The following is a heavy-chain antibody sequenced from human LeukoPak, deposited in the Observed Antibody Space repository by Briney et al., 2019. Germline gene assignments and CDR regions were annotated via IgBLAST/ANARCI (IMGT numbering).Heavy chain of an antibody. V-gene: IGHV4-39*07. CDR1: GGSTSDSNSF. Sequence: PSETLSLTCTVSGGSTSDSNSFWGWIRQPPGKGLEWIGSVHNSGRTYYKSSLKSRLTISVDTSKNHFSLQLSSVTAADTAFYYCARGFDILSGVGFDYWGQGTLVTVSS. J-gene: IGHJ4*02. D-gene: IGHD3-9*01. CDR3: ARGFDILSGVGFDY. CDR2: VHNSGRT.